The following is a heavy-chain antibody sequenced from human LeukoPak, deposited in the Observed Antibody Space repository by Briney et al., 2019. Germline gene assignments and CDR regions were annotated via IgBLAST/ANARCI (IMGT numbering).Heavy chain of an antibody. V-gene: IGHV4-59*01. D-gene: IGHD1-26*01. CDR2: IYCSGST. CDR3: AREVRHSGYFQY. Sequence: SETLSLTCTVSGDSISSYYWSWIRQPPGKGLEWIAYIYCSGSTNYNPSLKSRVTISVDTSKNQFSLKLSSVTAADTAVYYCAREVRHSGYFQYWGQGTLVTVSS. CDR1: GDSISSYY. J-gene: IGHJ4*02.